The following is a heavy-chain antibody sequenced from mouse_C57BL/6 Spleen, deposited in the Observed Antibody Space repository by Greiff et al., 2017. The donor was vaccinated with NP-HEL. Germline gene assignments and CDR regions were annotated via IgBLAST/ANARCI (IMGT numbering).Heavy chain of an antibody. J-gene: IGHJ1*03. V-gene: IGHV1-50*01. CDR3: AREGGPTEGYFDV. CDR2: IDPSDSYT. D-gene: IGHD1-1*01. CDR1: GYTFTSYW. Sequence: QVQLQQPGAELVKPGASVKLSCKASGYTFTSYWMQWVKQRPGQGLEWIGEIDPSDSYTNYNQKFKGQATLTVDTSYSTAYMQLSSLTSEDSAVYYCAREGGPTEGYFDVWGTGTTVTVSS.